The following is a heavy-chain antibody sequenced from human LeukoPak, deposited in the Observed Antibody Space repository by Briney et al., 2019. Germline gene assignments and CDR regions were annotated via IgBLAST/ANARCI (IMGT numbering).Heavy chain of an antibody. CDR3: ARPTPHESGYAF. CDR2: ISHTGQT. CDR1: GGSIRSYY. J-gene: IGHJ4*02. Sequence: SETLSLTCSVSGGSIRSYYWSWIRQPPGKGLEWIGYISHTGQTYYSPSLKSRVTMSLDGSKNQFSLKLTSVTVADTAIYYCARPTPHESGYAFWGQGRLVIVTS. V-gene: IGHV4-59*01. D-gene: IGHD3-3*01.